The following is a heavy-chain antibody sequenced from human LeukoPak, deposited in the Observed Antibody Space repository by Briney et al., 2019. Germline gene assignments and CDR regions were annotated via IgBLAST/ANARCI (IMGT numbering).Heavy chain of an antibody. D-gene: IGHD3-22*01. Sequence: PGRSLRLSCAASGFTFSSYAMHWVRQAPGKGLEWVAVISYDGSNKYYADSVKGRFTISRDNSKNTLYLQMNSLRAEDTAVYYCARGPIWYDRSGYYPPTGYWGQGTLVTVSS. J-gene: IGHJ4*02. CDR2: ISYDGSNK. CDR1: GFTFSSYA. CDR3: ARGPIWYDRSGYYPPTGY. V-gene: IGHV3-30-3*01.